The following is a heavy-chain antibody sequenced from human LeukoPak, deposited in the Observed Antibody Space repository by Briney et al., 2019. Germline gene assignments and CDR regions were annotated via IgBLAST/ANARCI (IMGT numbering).Heavy chain of an antibody. CDR2: ISDYNGNT. CDR1: GYTFTSYY. V-gene: IGHV1-18*04. Sequence: ASVKVSCKASGYTFTSYYMHWVRQAPGQGLEWMGWISDYNGNTNYAQKLQGRVTMTTDTSMSTACMEVRSLRSDDTAVYYCARSQYYYDSRGYYYFDYWGQGTLVTVSS. D-gene: IGHD3-22*01. J-gene: IGHJ4*02. CDR3: ARSQYYYDSRGYYYFDY.